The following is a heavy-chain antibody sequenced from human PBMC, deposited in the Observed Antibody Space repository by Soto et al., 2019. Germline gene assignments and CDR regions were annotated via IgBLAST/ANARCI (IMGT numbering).Heavy chain of an antibody. Sequence: SVKVSCKASGGTFSSYAISWVRQAPGQGLEWMGGINPNFGTANYAQKFQGRVTITADESTSTAYMELSSLRSEDTAVYYCARVTEMATLYFDYWGHGXLVTVYS. D-gene: IGHD5-12*01. CDR1: GGTFSSYA. V-gene: IGHV1-69*13. CDR3: ARVTEMATLYFDY. J-gene: IGHJ4*01. CDR2: INPNFGTA.